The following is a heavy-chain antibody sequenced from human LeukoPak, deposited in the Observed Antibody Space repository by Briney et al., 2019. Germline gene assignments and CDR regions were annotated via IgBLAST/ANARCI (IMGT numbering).Heavy chain of an antibody. CDR2: IYYSGST. CDR1: GGSISSYY. CDR3: ASAWELASGFDY. Sequence: PSETLSLTCTVSGGSISSYYWSWIRQPPGKGLEWIGYIYYSGSTNYNPSLKSRVTISVDTSKNQFSLKLSSATAADTAVYYCASAWELASGFDYWGQGTLVTVSS. J-gene: IGHJ4*02. D-gene: IGHD1-26*01. V-gene: IGHV4-59*01.